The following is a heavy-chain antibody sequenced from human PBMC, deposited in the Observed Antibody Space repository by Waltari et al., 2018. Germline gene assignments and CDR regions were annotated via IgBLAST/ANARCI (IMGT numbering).Heavy chain of an antibody. D-gene: IGHD6-13*01. CDR3: ARGLKGAAGTY. CDR1: GGSFSGYY. V-gene: IGHV4-34*01. CDR2: INHSGST. J-gene: IGHJ4*02. Sequence: QVQLQQWGAGLLKPSATLSLTCAVYGGSFSGYYWSWIRQPPGKGLEWIGEINHSGSTNYNPSLKSRVTISVDTSKNQFSLKLSSVTAADTAVYYCARGLKGAAGTYWGQGTLVTVSS.